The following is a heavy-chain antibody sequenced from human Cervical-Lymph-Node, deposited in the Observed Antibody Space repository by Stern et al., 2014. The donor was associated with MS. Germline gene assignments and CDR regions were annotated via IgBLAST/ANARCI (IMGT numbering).Heavy chain of an antibody. Sequence: QVQLVESGAEVKKPGSSVKVSCTASGDTFINFGISWVRQAPGQGLEWMGGVIPNFGTTEHAEKFQGRLTINADESATTVYMELSSLRSEDTAVYYCARDNDDNGMDVWGXXTTVTVSS. D-gene: IGHD1-1*01. CDR2: VIPNFGTT. CDR1: GDTFINFG. J-gene: IGHJ6*02. V-gene: IGHV1-69*01. CDR3: ARDNDDNGMDV.